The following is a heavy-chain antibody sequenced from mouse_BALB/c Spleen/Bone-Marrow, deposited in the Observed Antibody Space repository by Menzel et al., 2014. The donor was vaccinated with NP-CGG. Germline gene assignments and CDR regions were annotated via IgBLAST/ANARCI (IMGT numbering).Heavy chain of an antibody. CDR1: GFSLTSYG. Sequence: VQLQQSGPGLVAPSQSLSITCTVSGFSLTSYGVHWVRQPPGKGLEWLGVMWAGGSTNYNSALMSRLSISKGNSKSQVFLKMNSLQTDDTAMYYCARSTMRIWAMDYWGQGTSVTVSS. J-gene: IGHJ4*01. D-gene: IGHD2-4*01. V-gene: IGHV2-9*02. CDR3: ARSTMRIWAMDY. CDR2: MWAGGST.